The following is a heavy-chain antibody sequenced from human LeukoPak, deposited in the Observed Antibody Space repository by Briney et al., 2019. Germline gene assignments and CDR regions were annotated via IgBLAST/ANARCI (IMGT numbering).Heavy chain of an antibody. CDR2: FTGSGGST. V-gene: IGHV3-23*01. CDR1: GFTFRSYA. CDR3: ARDGHDGLLLWFGEYWD. Sequence: GGSLRLSCAASGFTFRSYAMSWVRQAPGKGLECVSVFTGSGGSTYYADSVKGRFTISRDNSKNTLYLQMNSLRAEDTAVYYCARDGHDGLLLWFGEYWDWGQGTLVTVSS. J-gene: IGHJ4*02. D-gene: IGHD3-10*01.